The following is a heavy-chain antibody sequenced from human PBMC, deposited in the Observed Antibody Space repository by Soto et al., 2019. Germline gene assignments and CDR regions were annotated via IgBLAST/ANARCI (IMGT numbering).Heavy chain of an antibody. V-gene: IGHV2-5*02. CDR2: IYWDDSK. J-gene: IGHJ4*02. Sequence: QITLKESGPTLVRPTQTLTLTCAFSGFSLSTSGVGVGWIRQPPGKALEWLAVIYWDDSKHYSPSLRSRLTITKDTPKNQVVLTMTNLDPMDRGTYYCAHKGPEDWPLDYWGQGTLGTVSS. D-gene: IGHD3-9*01. CDR3: AHKGPEDWPLDY. CDR1: GFSLSTSGVG.